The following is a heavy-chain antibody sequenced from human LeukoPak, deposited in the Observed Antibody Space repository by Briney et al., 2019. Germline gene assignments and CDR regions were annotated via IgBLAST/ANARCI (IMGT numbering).Heavy chain of an antibody. Sequence: GASVKVSCKASGYTFTSYGISWVRQAPGQGLERMGWISAYNGNTNYAQKLQGRVTMTTDTSTSTAYMELRSLRSDDTAVYYCARAQAAGICYYYYYMDVWGKGTTVTVSS. V-gene: IGHV1-18*01. CDR3: ARAQAAGICYYYYYMDV. D-gene: IGHD6-13*01. CDR1: GYTFTSYG. J-gene: IGHJ6*03. CDR2: ISAYNGNT.